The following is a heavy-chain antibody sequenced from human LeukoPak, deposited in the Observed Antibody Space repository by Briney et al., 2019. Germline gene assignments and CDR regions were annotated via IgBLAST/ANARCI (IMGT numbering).Heavy chain of an antibody. CDR3: ARGVLRYFDWLNY. Sequence: GASVKVSCKASGYTFTSYDINWVRQATGQGPEWMGWMNPNSGNTGYAQKFQGRVTMTRNTSISTAYMELGSLRSEDTAVYYCARGVLRYFDWLNYWGQGTLVTVSS. D-gene: IGHD3-9*01. V-gene: IGHV1-8*01. J-gene: IGHJ4*02. CDR2: MNPNSGNT. CDR1: GYTFTSYD.